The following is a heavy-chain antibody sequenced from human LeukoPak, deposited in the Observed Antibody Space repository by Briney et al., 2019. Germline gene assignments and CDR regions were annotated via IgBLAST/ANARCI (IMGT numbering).Heavy chain of an antibody. CDR2: INHNGNVN. CDR3: ARGGGLDV. D-gene: IGHD3-16*01. CDR1: GFTFSSYW. Sequence: GGSLRLSCAASGFTFSSYWMNRARQAPGKGLEWVASINHNGNVNYYVDSVKGRFTISRDNAKNSLYLQMSDLRAEDTAVYFCARGGGLDVWGQGATVTVSS. V-gene: IGHV3-7*03. J-gene: IGHJ6*02.